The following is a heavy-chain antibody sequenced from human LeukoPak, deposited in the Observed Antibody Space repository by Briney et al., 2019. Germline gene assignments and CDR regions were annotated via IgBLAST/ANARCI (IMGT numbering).Heavy chain of an antibody. CDR2: IYRSGIT. J-gene: IGHJ4*02. CDR3: ARGPGVGPDDY. D-gene: IGHD3-10*01. CDR1: GYYISSGYY. Sequence: SETLSLTCTVSGYYISSGYYWGWIRQPPGKGLQCIGNIYRSGITYYNPPLKSRVTISVDTSKNQFSLKLSSVTAADTAVYYCARGPGVGPDDYWGQGTLVTVSS. V-gene: IGHV4-38-2*02.